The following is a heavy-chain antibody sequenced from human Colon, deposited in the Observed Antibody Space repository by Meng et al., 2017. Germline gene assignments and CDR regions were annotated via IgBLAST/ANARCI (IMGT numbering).Heavy chain of an antibody. J-gene: IGHJ3*02. Sequence: GESLKISCAASGFTFSNAWMSWVRQAPGKGLEWVGRIKSKTDGGTTDYAAPVKGRFTISRDDAKNTLYLQMNSLKTEDTAVYYCTTGGGGSYLQDDAFDIWGQGTMVTVSS. CDR3: TTGGGGSYLQDDAFDI. CDR1: GFTFSNAW. CDR2: IKSKTDGGTT. D-gene: IGHD1-26*01. V-gene: IGHV3-15*01.